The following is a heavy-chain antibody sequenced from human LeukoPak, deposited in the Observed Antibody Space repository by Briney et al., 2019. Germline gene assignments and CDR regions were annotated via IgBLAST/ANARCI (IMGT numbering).Heavy chain of an antibody. D-gene: IGHD6-13*01. CDR3: ARANQDGSSSLYYYYYYMDV. CDR2: IWYDGSNK. CDR1: GFTFSSYG. V-gene: IGHV3-33*01. J-gene: IGHJ6*03. Sequence: GRSLRLSCAASGFTFSSYGMHWARQAPGKGLEWVAVIWYDGSNKYYADSVKGRFTISRDNSKNTLYLQMNSLRAEDTAVYYCARANQDGSSSLYYYYYYMDVWGKGTTVTVSS.